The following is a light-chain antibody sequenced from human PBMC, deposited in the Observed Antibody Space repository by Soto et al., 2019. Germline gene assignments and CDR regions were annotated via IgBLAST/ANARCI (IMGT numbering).Light chain of an antibody. Sequence: EIVLTQSPGTLSLSPGEIATLSCRVSQSVSSRYLAWYQQKPGQAPRLLIYAASSRATGIPDRFSGSGSVTDFTLTISRLEPEDFAVYYCQQYDSSLYTFGQGTKLEIK. CDR1: QSVSSRY. V-gene: IGKV3-20*01. J-gene: IGKJ2*01. CDR2: AAS. CDR3: QQYDSSLYT.